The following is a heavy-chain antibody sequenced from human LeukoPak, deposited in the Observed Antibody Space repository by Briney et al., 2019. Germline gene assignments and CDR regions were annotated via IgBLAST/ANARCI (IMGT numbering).Heavy chain of an antibody. CDR1: GFTFSSYA. Sequence: GGSLRLSCAASGFTFSSYAMSWVRQAPGKGLEWVSAISGSGGSTYYADSVKGRFTISRDNSKNTLYLQMNSLRAEDTAVYYCARGGYDYRINWFDPWGQGTLVTVSS. CDR2: ISGSGGST. V-gene: IGHV3-23*01. D-gene: IGHD4-11*01. J-gene: IGHJ5*02. CDR3: ARGGYDYRINWFDP.